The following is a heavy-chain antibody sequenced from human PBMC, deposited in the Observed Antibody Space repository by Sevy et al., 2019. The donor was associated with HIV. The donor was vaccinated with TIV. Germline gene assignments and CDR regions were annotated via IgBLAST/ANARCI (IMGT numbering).Heavy chain of an antibody. CDR3: AGDNAWGWGYS. D-gene: IGHD6-19*01. CDR2: IYYNGHI. V-gene: IGHV4-59*08. CDR1: GGSITSLY. Sequence: SETLSLTCTVSGGSITSLYWNWIRQPPGKGLEWIANIYYNGHINYNPSFKSRVTLSLDTSKNQCSLRLRSVTAADTAMYYCAGDNAWGWGYSWGQGTLVTVSS. J-gene: IGHJ4*02.